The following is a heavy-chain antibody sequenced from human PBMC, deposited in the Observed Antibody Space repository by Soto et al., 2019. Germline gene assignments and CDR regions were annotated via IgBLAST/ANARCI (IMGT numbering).Heavy chain of an antibody. CDR2: IYPGDSDT. CDR1: GYSFTRYW. CDR3: ARQYYYDTSGPGWFDP. Sequence: GESLKISGTGSGYSFTRYWIAWVRQMPGKGLEWMGIIYPGDSDTRYSPSFQGQVTISADKSISTAYLQWSSLKASDTAMYYCARQYYYDTSGPGWFDPWGQGTLVTVSS. D-gene: IGHD3-22*01. J-gene: IGHJ5*02. V-gene: IGHV5-51*01.